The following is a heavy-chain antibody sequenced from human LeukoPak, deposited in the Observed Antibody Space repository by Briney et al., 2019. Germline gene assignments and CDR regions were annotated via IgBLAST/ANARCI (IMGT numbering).Heavy chain of an antibody. CDR1: GFTFDDHG. CDR2: ISSSGSTI. V-gene: IGHV3-48*03. J-gene: IGHJ6*04. D-gene: IGHD3-10*02. Sequence: GGSLRLSCAASGFTFDDHGMSWVRQAPGKGLEWVSYISSSGSTIYYADSVKGRFTISRDNAKNSLYLQMNSLRAEDTAVYYCAELGITMIGGVWGKGTTVTISS. CDR3: AELGITMIGGV.